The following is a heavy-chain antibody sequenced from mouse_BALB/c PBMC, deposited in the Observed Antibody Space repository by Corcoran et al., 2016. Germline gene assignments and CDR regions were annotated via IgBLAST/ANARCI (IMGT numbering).Heavy chain of an antibody. J-gene: IGHJ4*01. V-gene: IGHV3-6*02. CDR1: GYSINSGYY. CDR2: ISYDGSN. Sequence: DVQLQESGPGLVKLSQSLSLTCSVTGYSINSGYYWNWIRQFPGNKLEWMGYISYDGSNNYNPSLKNRISITRDTSKNQFFLKLNSVTTEDTATYYCARDGNYYAMDYWGQGTSVTVSS. D-gene: IGHD2-1*01. CDR3: ARDGNYYAMDY.